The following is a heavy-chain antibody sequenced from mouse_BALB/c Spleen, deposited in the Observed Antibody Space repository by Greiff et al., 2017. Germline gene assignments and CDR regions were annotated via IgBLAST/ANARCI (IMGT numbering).Heavy chain of an antibody. CDR1: GDSITSGY. CDR2: ISYSGST. V-gene: IGHV3-8*02. J-gene: IGHJ3*01. D-gene: IGHD3-2*01. Sequence: ESGPSLVKPSQTLSLTCSVTGDSITSGYWNWIRKFPGNKLEYMGYISYSGSTYYNPSLKSRISITRDTSKNQYYLQLNSVTTEDTATYYCARSGDSSGYWFAYWGQGTLVTVSA. CDR3: ARSGDSSGYWFAY.